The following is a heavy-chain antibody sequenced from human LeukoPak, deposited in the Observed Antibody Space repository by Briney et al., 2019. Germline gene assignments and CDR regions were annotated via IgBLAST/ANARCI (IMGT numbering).Heavy chain of an antibody. J-gene: IGHJ6*02. Sequence: GGSLRLSCAASGFTLTTYALNWVRQAPGKGLEWVSGISGSGGSTYYADSVKGRFTISRDNSKDTMYLQMNSLRAEDTAIYYCAKDRGYGGNLDYYGMDVWGQGTTVTVSS. CDR1: GFTLTTYA. CDR3: AKDRGYGGNLDYYGMDV. D-gene: IGHD4-23*01. V-gene: IGHV3-23*01. CDR2: ISGSGGST.